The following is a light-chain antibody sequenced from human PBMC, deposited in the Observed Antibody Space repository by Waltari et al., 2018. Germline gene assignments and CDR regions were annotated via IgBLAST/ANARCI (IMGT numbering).Light chain of an antibody. CDR2: RND. Sequence: QSVLTQPPSASETPGQRVTISCSGSSSNIGSNYIYWYQQLPGTAPKLLIYRNDQRPSGVPDRFSGSKSGTSASLAISGLRSEDEAEYYGAAWDDNLSGVVFGGGTKLTVL. CDR1: SSNIGSNY. V-gene: IGLV1-47*01. CDR3: AAWDDNLSGVV. J-gene: IGLJ2*01.